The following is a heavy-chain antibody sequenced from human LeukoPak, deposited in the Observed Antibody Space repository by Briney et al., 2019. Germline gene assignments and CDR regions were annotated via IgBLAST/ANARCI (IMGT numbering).Heavy chain of an antibody. CDR2: IKEDGSET. V-gene: IGHV3-7*01. Sequence: GGSLRLSCTGSGFTFSSHWMSWVRQAPGRGLEWVANIKEDGSETYYLDSVKGRFTISRDNAKNSVYLQMNSLRAEDTAVYYCARYYVWGSHDAFDIWGQGTMVTVSS. CDR3: ARYYVWGSHDAFDI. D-gene: IGHD3-16*01. CDR1: GFTFSSHW. J-gene: IGHJ3*02.